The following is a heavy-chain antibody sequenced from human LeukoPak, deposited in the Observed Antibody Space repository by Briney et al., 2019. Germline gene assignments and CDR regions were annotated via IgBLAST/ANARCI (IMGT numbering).Heavy chain of an antibody. J-gene: IGHJ4*02. D-gene: IGHD6-13*01. CDR2: ISGTSDST. V-gene: IGHV3-23*01. CDR3: ARGYPFFHY. Sequence: HPGGSLRLSCAASGFTFSSYVMSWVRQAPGKGLEWVSTISGTSDSTYYADSVKGRFTISRDDSKNTLYLLMNSLRADNTAVYYCARGYPFFHYWGQGTLVTVSS. CDR1: GFTFSSYV.